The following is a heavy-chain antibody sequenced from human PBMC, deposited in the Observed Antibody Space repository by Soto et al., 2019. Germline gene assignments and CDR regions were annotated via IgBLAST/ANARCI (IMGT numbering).Heavy chain of an antibody. CDR2: IGTTSGNI. V-gene: IGHV3-48*02. CDR1: GFPFNNFA. D-gene: IGHD3-10*01. J-gene: IGHJ4*02. Sequence: GGSLRLSCAASGFPFNNFAMHWVRQAPGKGLEWVSYIGTTSGNIYYADSLKGRFTISRDNAKNSLYLQMDSLRDEDTAVYYCARQTWDYYSSNFDYWGMGTLVTVSS. CDR3: ARQTWDYYSSNFDY.